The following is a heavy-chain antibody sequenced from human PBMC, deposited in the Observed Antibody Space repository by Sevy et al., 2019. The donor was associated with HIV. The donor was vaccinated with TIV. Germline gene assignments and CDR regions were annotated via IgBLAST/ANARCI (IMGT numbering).Heavy chain of an antibody. CDR3: SRGGSEGTVVQPDAFDF. V-gene: IGHV3-49*03. Sequence: GGSLRLSCTASGFTFGDYAMSWFRQAPGKGLEWVGFIRSKTYGGTTEYAASMKGRFTISRNDSKIIAYLQMNSLKTEDTAVYDFSRGGSEGTVVQPDAFDFWGQGTMVTVSS. J-gene: IGHJ3*01. D-gene: IGHD2-15*01. CDR2: IRSKTYGGTT. CDR1: GFTFGDYA.